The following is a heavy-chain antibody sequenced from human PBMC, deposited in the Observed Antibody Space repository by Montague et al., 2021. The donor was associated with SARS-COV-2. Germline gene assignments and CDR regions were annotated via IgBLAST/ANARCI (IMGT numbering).Heavy chain of an antibody. Sequence: ETLSLTCAVHGTSFSGYYWNWIRQPPGKGLEWIGEINHGGSTKYSPSLKSRLTISADTSKNQFSLKLTSVAAADTAIYYCARLRDGVVPSPILGVGPYYSYYYMDVWGRGTTVTVSS. CDR2: INHGGST. CDR3: ARLRDGVVPSPILGVGPYYSYYYMDV. CDR1: GTSFSGYY. D-gene: IGHD3-10*01. V-gene: IGHV4-34*01. J-gene: IGHJ6*03.